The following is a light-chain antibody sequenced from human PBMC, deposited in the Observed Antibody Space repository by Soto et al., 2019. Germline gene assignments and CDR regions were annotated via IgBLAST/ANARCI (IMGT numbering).Light chain of an antibody. CDR3: CSYAGSYTLL. Sequence: QSALTQPRSVSGSPGRSVIMSCTGTSSDVGGYNYVAWYQQHPGKVPKLMIHDVSKRPSGVPDRFSGSKSGNTASLTISGLQAEDEADYYCCSYAGSYTLLFGGGTKLTVL. CDR2: DVS. CDR1: SSDVGGYNY. V-gene: IGLV2-11*01. J-gene: IGLJ3*02.